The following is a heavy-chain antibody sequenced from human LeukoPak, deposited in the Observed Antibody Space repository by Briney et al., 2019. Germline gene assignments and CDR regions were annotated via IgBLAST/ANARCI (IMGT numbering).Heavy chain of an antibody. D-gene: IGHD3-22*01. J-gene: IGHJ6*02. CDR3: ARVRRSHYYDSSGYYNGMDV. Sequence: PSETLSLTCTVSGGSISSHYWSWIRQPPGKGLEWIGYIYYSGSTNYNPTLKSRVTISVDTSKNQFSLKLSSVTAADTAVYYCARVRRSHYYDSSGYYNGMDVWGQGTTVTVSS. CDR2: IYYSGST. CDR1: GGSISSHY. V-gene: IGHV4-59*11.